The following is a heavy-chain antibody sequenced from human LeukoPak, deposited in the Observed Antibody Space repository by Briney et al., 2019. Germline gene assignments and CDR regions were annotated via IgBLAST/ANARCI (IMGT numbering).Heavy chain of an antibody. Sequence: GESLKISFKGSGYSFTSYWIAWVRQMPGKGLEWMGIIYPGDSYTRYSPSFKGQVTISADKSISTAYLQWSSLKASDTAMYYCARMQHDSSNWPYYFDYWGQGTLVTVSS. CDR3: ARMQHDSSNWPYYFDY. CDR2: IYPGDSYT. V-gene: IGHV5-51*01. J-gene: IGHJ4*02. CDR1: GYSFTSYW. D-gene: IGHD6-13*01.